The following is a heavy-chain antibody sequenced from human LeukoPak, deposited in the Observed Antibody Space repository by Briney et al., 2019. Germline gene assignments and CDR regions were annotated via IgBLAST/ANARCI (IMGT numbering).Heavy chain of an antibody. CDR1: GFTFSSYE. Sequence: PGGSLRLSCAASGFTFSSYEMNWVRQAPGKGLEWVSYISSSGSTIYYADSVKGRFTISRDNAKNSLYLQMNSLRAEDTAVYYCARRYCSSTSCLFDYWGQGTLVIVS. D-gene: IGHD2-2*01. CDR2: ISSSGSTI. J-gene: IGHJ4*02. CDR3: ARRYCSSTSCLFDY. V-gene: IGHV3-48*03.